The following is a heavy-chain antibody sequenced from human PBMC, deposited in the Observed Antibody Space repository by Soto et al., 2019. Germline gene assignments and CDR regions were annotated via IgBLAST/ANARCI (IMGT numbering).Heavy chain of an antibody. CDR3: VRVRNFEFWSDYYNQNYYSYAMDV. V-gene: IGHV3-48*02. CDR2: ISSSSSTT. Sequence: GSLRLSCAASGFAFSSFNMDWVRQAPGKGLEWISYISSSSSTTYYADSVKGRFTISRDNAKDSLYLQMNSLRDEDTAVYYCVRVRNFEFWSDYYNQNYYSYAMDVWGQGTTVTVSS. CDR1: GFAFSSFN. D-gene: IGHD3-3*01. J-gene: IGHJ6*02.